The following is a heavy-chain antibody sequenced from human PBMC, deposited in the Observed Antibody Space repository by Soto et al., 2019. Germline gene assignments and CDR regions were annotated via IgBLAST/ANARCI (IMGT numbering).Heavy chain of an antibody. CDR1: GFTFSSYG. CDR3: ANLGGWGTDDY. V-gene: IGHV3-30*18. CDR2: ISYDGSNK. Sequence: QVQLVESGGGVVQPGRSLRLSCAASGFTFSSYGMHWVRQAPGKGLEWVAVISYDGSNKYYADSVKGRFTISRNNSKTTLYLQMNSLRAEDTAVYYCANLGGWGTDDYWGQGTLVTVSS. J-gene: IGHJ4*02. D-gene: IGHD7-27*01.